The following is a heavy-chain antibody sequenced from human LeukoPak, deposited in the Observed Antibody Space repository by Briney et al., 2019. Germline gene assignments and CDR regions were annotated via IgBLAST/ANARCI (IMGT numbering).Heavy chain of an antibody. CDR2: INTDGTVT. D-gene: IGHD6-19*01. Sequence: GGSLRLSCAASGFTFSKYWMLWVRQAPGKGLESVSRINTDGTVTTYADSVKGRFTVSRANADNTMFLQMNSVRDEDTAVYYCATKQWLAPPPDSWGQGTPVTVSS. CDR3: ATKQWLAPPPDS. J-gene: IGHJ4*02. CDR1: GFTFSKYW. V-gene: IGHV3-74*01.